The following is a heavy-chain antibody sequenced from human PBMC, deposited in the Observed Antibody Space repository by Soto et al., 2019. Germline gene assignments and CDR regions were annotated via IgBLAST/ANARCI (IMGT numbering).Heavy chain of an antibody. J-gene: IGHJ3*02. V-gene: IGHV3-30-3*01. Sequence: QVQLVESGGGVVQPGRSLRLSCAASGFTFSNYALHWVRQAPGKGLEWVAVISYDGSNKYYADSVKGRFTISRDNSKNTLYLQMNRLRAEDTAVYYCARELGDAFDIWGQGTMVTVSS. CDR1: GFTFSNYA. CDR2: ISYDGSNK. D-gene: IGHD3-16*01. CDR3: ARELGDAFDI.